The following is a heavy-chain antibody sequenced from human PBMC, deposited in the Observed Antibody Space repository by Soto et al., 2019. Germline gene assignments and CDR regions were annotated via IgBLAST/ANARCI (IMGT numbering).Heavy chain of an antibody. D-gene: IGHD5-18*01. CDR2: ISISGSYI. CDR3: ASRGYSMSHFDY. V-gene: IGHV3-21*01. CDR1: GFTFSSYN. Sequence: LRLSCAASGFTFSSYNMSWVRQAPGKGLEWVSSISISGSYIYYADSVKGRFTISRDNAKNSLYLQMNSLRAEDTAVYYCASRGYSMSHFDYWGQGTLVTVSS. J-gene: IGHJ4*02.